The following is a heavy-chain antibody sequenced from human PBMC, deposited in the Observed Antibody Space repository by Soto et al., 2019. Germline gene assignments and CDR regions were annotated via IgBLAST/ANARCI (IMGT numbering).Heavy chain of an antibody. CDR1: GFTFSSYE. V-gene: IGHV3-48*03. Sequence: GGSLRLSCAASGFTFSSYEMNWVRQAPGKGLEWVSYISSSGSTIYYADSVKGLFTISRDNANNSLYLQMNSLRAEDTAVYCCARVLGIAAADYWGQGTLVTVSS. D-gene: IGHD6-13*01. CDR3: ARVLGIAAADY. CDR2: ISSSGSTI. J-gene: IGHJ4*02.